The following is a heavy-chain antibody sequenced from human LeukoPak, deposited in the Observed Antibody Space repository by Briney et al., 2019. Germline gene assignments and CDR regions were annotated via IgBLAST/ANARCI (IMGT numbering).Heavy chain of an antibody. CDR3: AKSNGYGLIDI. J-gene: IGHJ3*02. Sequence: SETLSLTCAVYGGSFSGYYWSWIRQPPGKGLEWIGEINHSGSTYYSPSLKSRVTISLDTSRNQFSLKLNSVTAADTAVYYCAKSNGYGLIDIWGQGTMVTVSS. V-gene: IGHV4-34*01. CDR1: GGSFSGYY. D-gene: IGHD3-22*01. CDR2: INHSGST.